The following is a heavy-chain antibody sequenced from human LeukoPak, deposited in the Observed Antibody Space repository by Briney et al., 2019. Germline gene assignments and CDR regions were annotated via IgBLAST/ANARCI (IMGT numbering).Heavy chain of an antibody. CDR3: ARALGGNGYYFDY. CDR2: IYHSGST. J-gene: IGHJ4*02. D-gene: IGHD4-23*01. Sequence: SETLSLTCAASGGSISSGGYSWSWIRQPPGKGLEWIGYIYHSGSTYYNPSLKSRVTISVDRSKNQFSLKLSSVTAADTAVYYCARALGGNGYYFDYWGQGTLVTVSS. CDR1: GGSISSGGYS. V-gene: IGHV4-30-2*01.